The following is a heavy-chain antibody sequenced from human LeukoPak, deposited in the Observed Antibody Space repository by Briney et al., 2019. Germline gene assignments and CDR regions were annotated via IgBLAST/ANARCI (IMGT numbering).Heavy chain of an antibody. D-gene: IGHD3-10*01. CDR3: ARVGYGSGSWGWFDP. V-gene: IGHV4-59*01. CDR1: GGSISGFF. J-gene: IGHJ5*02. Sequence: SETLSLTCTVSGGSISGFFWTWIRQSPGKGLEYIGYIYYSGTTDYNPTLKSRVSMSVDTSKNQLFLNLTSVTAADTAIYYCARVGYGSGSWGWFDPWGQGTLVTVSS. CDR2: IYYSGTT.